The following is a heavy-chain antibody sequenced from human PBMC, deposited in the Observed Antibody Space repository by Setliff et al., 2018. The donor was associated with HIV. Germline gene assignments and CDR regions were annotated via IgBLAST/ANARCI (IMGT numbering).Heavy chain of an antibody. J-gene: IGHJ3*02. CDR3: ARHSITLVVGVPERDDAFDI. D-gene: IGHD3-22*01. CDR2: IVPILNTG. V-gene: IGHV1-69*13. Sequence: ASVKVSCKASGGTFSSYVISWVRQAPGHGLEWMGGIVPILNTGNYAPKFQGRVTITADESTTTAYMELSSLRSEDTAVYYCARHSITLVVGVPERDDAFDIWGQGTMVTVSS. CDR1: GGTFSSYV.